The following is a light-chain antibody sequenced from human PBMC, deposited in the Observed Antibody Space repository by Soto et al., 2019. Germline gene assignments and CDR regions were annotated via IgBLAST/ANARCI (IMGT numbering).Light chain of an antibody. CDR1: HSVDSN. V-gene: IGKV3D-15*01. J-gene: IGKJ4*01. Sequence: EVVMTQSPGTLSVSTGEGATLSCRASHSVDSNLAWYQQKPGQAPRLLMYGAATRPSGIPDRFSGSGSGTEFTLTISILQSEDFAVYYCQQYDSWPLTFGGGTKVEIK. CDR2: GAA. CDR3: QQYDSWPLT.